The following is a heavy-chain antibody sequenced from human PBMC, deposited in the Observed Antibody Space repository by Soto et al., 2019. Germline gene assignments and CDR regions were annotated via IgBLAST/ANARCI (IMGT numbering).Heavy chain of an antibody. CDR2: IHYSGST. D-gene: IGHD6-13*01. CDR3: ARRLFSSTWPGQFDY. CDR1: GGSISTSSYY. V-gene: IGHV4-39*01. J-gene: IGHJ4*02. Sequence: QLQLQESGPGLVNPSETLSLTCTVSGGSISTSSYYWGWIRQPPGKGLEWIGCIHYSGSTYYNPSLKSRVPSSVDTSKNQFSLKLSSVTAADTAVYYCARRLFSSTWPGQFDYWGQGTLVTVSS.